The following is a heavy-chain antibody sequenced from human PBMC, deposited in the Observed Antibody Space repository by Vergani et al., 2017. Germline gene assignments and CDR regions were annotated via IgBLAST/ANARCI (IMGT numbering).Heavy chain of an antibody. J-gene: IGHJ4*02. CDR3: GREGVWGGTIDY. V-gene: IGHV4-61*02. D-gene: IGHD2-15*01. Sequence: QVQLQESGPGLVKPSQTLSLTCTVSGGSISSGSYYWSWIRQPAGKGLEWIGRIYTSGRPNYNPSLKSRGTISVDTSKNQFSLKLSSVTAAEPAVDYCGREGVWGGTIDYWGQGTLVTVSS. CDR2: IYTSGRP. CDR1: GGSISSGSYY.